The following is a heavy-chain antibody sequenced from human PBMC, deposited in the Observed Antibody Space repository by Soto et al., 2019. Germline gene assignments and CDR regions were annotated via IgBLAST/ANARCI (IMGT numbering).Heavy chain of an antibody. V-gene: IGHV4-59*01. CDR1: GGSISSYY. J-gene: IGHJ3*02. Sequence: SETLSLTCTVSGGSISSYYWSWIRQPPGKGLEWIGYIYYSGSTNYNPSLKSRVTISVDTSKNQFSLKLSSVTAADTAVYYCARVLMGLVVPAARVVAFDIWGQGTMVTVSS. D-gene: IGHD2-2*01. CDR3: ARVLMGLVVPAARVVAFDI. CDR2: IYYSGST.